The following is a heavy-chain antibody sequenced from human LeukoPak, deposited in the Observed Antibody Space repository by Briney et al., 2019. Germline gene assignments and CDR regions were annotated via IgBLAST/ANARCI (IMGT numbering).Heavy chain of an antibody. V-gene: IGHV3-9*01. CDR1: GFTFDDYA. CDR3: AKDMVSGAGGYYYCYGMDV. Sequence: PGGSLRLSCAASGFTFDDYAMHWVRQAPGKGLEWVSGISWNSGSVGYADSVKGRFTISRDNAKNSLYLQMNSLRAEDTALYYCAKDMVSGAGGYYYCYGMDVWGQGTTVTVSS. J-gene: IGHJ6*02. CDR2: ISWNSGSV. D-gene: IGHD6-19*01.